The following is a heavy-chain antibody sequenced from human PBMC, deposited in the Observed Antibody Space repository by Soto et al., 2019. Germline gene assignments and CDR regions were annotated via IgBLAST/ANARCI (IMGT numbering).Heavy chain of an antibody. CDR1: GFSFSNYA. D-gene: IGHD2-2*01. V-gene: IGHV3-23*01. J-gene: IGHJ4*02. CDR3: VKGGASYTSCWDAN. CDR2: IKDSGDDT. Sequence: DVQLLESGGGLVQPGGSLTLSCAASGFSFSNYAMHWVRQAPGKGLEWVSTIKDSGDDTYYLDSVRGRFTISRDNSKNTLYLQMTSLRAEATALYHCVKGGASYTSCWDANWGQGILVTVSS.